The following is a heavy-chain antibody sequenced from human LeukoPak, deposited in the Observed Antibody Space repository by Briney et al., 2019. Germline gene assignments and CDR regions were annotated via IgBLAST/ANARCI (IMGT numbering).Heavy chain of an antibody. CDR1: GGSFSGYY. D-gene: IGHD5-18*01. CDR3: ARGLSPRGYSYGYSPMYYFDY. V-gene: IGHV4-34*01. J-gene: IGHJ4*02. CDR2: INHSGST. Sequence: SETLSLTCAVYGGSFSGYYWSWIRQPSGKGLEWIGEINHSGSTNYNPSLKSRVTISVDTSKNQFSLKLSSVTAADTAVYYCARGLSPRGYSYGYSPMYYFDYWGQGTLVTVSS.